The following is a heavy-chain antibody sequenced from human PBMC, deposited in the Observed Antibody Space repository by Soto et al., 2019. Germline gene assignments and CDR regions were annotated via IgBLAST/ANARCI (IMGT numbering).Heavy chain of an antibody. D-gene: IGHD2-2*01. J-gene: IGHJ6*03. Sequence: ASVKVSCKASGYTFTSYGISWVRQAPGQGLEWMGWISAYNGNTNYAQKLQGRVPMTTDTSTSTAYMELRSLRSDDTAVYYCARRGIVVVPAAMRVYYYMDVWGKGTTVTVSS. CDR2: ISAYNGNT. CDR1: GYTFTSYG. CDR3: ARRGIVVVPAAMRVYYYMDV. V-gene: IGHV1-18*01.